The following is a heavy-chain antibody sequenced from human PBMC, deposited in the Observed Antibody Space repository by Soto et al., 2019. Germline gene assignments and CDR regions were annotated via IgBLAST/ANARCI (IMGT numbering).Heavy chain of an antibody. V-gene: IGHV1-46*01. J-gene: IGHJ4*02. CDR3: ARAQDYGDLY. D-gene: IGHD4-17*01. CDR2: MNPSDGST. CDR1: GYTFTKNY. Sequence: QVHLVQSGAEVKKPGASVKVSCKASGYTFTKNYMHWVRQAPGQGLEWMGIMNPSDGSTSYAQKFQGRVTMTRDTSMSTVYMELSSLRSEDTAVYYCARAQDYGDLYWGQGTLVTVSS.